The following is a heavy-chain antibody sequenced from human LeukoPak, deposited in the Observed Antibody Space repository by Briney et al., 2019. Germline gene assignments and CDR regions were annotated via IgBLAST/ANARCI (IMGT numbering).Heavy chain of an antibody. J-gene: IGHJ4*02. CDR3: ASRPFETTVVPWDFY. CDR2: IRPLNSDV. Sequence: GESLKISCQGSRYNFNTYWVAWVRQLPGKGLEWMGIIRPLNSDVRYSPSFQGQVTISADRSINTAYLQWNSLTASDTAMYYCASRPFETTVVPWDFYWGQGTQVTVSS. CDR1: RYNFNTYW. D-gene: IGHD4-23*01. V-gene: IGHV5-51*01.